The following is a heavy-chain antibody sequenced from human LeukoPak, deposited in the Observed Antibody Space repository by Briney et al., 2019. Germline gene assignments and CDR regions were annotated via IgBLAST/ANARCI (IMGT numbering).Heavy chain of an antibody. V-gene: IGHV4-39*07. CDR3: ARDTRWLQLPFDY. Sequence: SETLSLTCTVSGGSISSSSYYWGWIRQPPGKGLEWIGSIYYSGSTYYNPSLKSRVTISVDTSKNQFSLKLSSVTAADTAVYYCARDTRWLQLPFDYWGQGTLVTVSS. J-gene: IGHJ4*02. CDR1: GGSISSSSYY. CDR2: IYYSGST. D-gene: IGHD5-24*01.